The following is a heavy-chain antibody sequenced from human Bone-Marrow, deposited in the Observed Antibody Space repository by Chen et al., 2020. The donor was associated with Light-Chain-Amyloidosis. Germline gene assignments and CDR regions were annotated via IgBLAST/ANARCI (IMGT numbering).Heavy chain of an antibody. CDR1: SYA. J-gene: IGHJ4*02. Sequence: SYAMHWVPQTPGKGLEWMAIISHDASNEYYPESVKGRITISRDNSKNTLYLQMNSLRSEDTAVYYCAKGTDGSGWHYFDYWGQGTLVTVSS. V-gene: IGHV3-30*18. D-gene: IGHD1-26*01. CDR3: AKGTDGSGWHYFDY. CDR2: ISHDASNE.